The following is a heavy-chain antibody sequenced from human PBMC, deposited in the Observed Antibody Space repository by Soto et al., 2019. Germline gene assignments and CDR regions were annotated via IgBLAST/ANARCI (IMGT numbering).Heavy chain of an antibody. V-gene: IGHV3-30-3*01. CDR2: ISYDGSNK. J-gene: IGHJ4*02. CDR1: GFTFSSYA. D-gene: IGHD3-22*01. CDR3: AREGGYYYDSSGWDY. Sequence: QVQLVESGGGVVQPGRSLRLSCAASGFTFSSYAMHWVRQAPGKGLEWVAVISYDGSNKYYADSVKGRFTISRDNSKNTLYLQMNSLRAEDTAVYYCAREGGYYYDSSGWDYWGQGTLFTVSS.